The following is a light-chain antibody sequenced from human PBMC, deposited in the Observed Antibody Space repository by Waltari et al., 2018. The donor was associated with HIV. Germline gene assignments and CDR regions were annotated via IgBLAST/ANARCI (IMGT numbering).Light chain of an antibody. CDR3: QQYGSSPRT. Sequence: EIVLTQSPGTLSLSPGERATISCRASQSVSSSYLAWYQQKPGQAPRLLIYGASSRATGITDRFSGSGSGTDFTLTISRLEPEDFAVYYCQQYGSSPRTFGQGTKLEIK. J-gene: IGKJ2*01. V-gene: IGKV3-20*01. CDR1: QSVSSSY. CDR2: GAS.